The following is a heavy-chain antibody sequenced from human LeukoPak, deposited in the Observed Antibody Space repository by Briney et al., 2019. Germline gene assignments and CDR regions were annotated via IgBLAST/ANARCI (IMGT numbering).Heavy chain of an antibody. Sequence: GGSLRLSCEASGFSFSTSGVHWVRQAPGKGLEWVAVISYDGSNKYYADSVKGRFTISRDNSKNTLYLQMNSLRAEDTAVYYCAREGMQSPALDYWGQGTLVTVSS. CDR2: ISYDGSNK. D-gene: IGHD2-8*01. J-gene: IGHJ4*02. V-gene: IGHV3-30*04. CDR3: AREGMQSPALDY. CDR1: GFSFSTSG.